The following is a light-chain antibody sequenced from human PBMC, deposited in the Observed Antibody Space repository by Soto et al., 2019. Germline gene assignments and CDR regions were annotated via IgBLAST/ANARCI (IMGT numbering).Light chain of an antibody. J-gene: IGKJ2*01. CDR3: QQYANSPRST. CDR2: DAS. Sequence: EIVLTQSPGTLSLSPGERATLSCRASQSVTNSYLACYQQKPGQAPRLLIYDASIRATGIPDRFSGRGSGTDFTLTISRLQPEDSAVYFCQQYANSPRSTFGQGTKVDIK. CDR1: QSVTNSY. V-gene: IGKV3-20*01.